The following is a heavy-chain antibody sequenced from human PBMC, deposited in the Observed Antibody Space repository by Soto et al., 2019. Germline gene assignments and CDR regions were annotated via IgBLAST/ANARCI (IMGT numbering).Heavy chain of an antibody. CDR2: ITSSGSYT. J-gene: IGHJ6*02. CDR1: GLTVSDYY. V-gene: IGHV3-11*05. Sequence: QVQLVASGGGLVKPGGSLRLSCAASGLTVSDYYMSWIRQAPGKGLEWVSYITSSGSYTNYADSVKGRFPISRDNAKNSRYLQRNSLRAEDTAVYYCARELDGSDVWGQGTTVTVSS. CDR3: ARELDGSDV.